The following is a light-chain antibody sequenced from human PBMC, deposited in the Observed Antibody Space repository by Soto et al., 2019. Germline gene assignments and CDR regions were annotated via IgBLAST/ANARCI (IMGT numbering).Light chain of an antibody. CDR1: QSISSW. CDR2: DAS. J-gene: IGKJ2*01. V-gene: IGKV1-5*01. CDR3: HRNIIYSPSP. Sequence: ITLSESPSALSASVGDRVTITCRASQSISSWLAWYQQKPGKAPQLLIYDASLLERGVPPRFGGSGSGTEFTLTISTRQPDIFATYNCHRNIIYSPSPLGQG.